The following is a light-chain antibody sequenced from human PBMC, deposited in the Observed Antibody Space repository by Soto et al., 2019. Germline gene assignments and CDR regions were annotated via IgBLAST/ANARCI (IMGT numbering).Light chain of an antibody. Sequence: QSALTQPPSASGTPGQRVTISCSGSSSNIGSNYVYWYQQLPGMAPKLLIYRNNQRPSGVPDRFSGSKSGTSASLAISGLRSEDEADYYCAAWDDSLSGLVFGGGTKLTVL. CDR2: RNN. CDR3: AAWDDSLSGLV. CDR1: SSNIGSNY. V-gene: IGLV1-47*01. J-gene: IGLJ2*01.